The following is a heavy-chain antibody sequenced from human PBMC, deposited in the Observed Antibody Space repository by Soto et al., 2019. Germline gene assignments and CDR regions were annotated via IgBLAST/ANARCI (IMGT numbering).Heavy chain of an antibody. J-gene: IGHJ6*02. V-gene: IGHV3-30*18. CDR1: GFTFSSYG. CDR2: ISYDGSNK. D-gene: IGHD6-13*01. Sequence: GGSLRLSCAASGFTFSSYGMHWVRQAPGKGLEWVAVISYDGSNKYYADSVKGRFTISRDNSKNTLYLQMNSLRAEDTAVYYCAKIAAAGNGGMDVWGQGTTVTVSS. CDR3: AKIAAAGNGGMDV.